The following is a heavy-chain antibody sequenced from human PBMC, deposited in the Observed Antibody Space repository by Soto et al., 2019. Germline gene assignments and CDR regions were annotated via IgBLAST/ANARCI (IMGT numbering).Heavy chain of an antibody. CDR2: VSGSADST. Sequence: EVQLLESGGDLVQPGGSLRLSCAASGFTFSNYAMSWVRQAPGKGLDWVSSVSGSADSTYSADSVKGRFTISRDNFKNTLFLHMNSLRAEDTAIYYCARGMTPIGWNWYFDLWGRGTLVTVSS. CDR1: GFTFSNYA. D-gene: IGHD2-15*01. V-gene: IGHV3-23*01. CDR3: ARGMTPIGWNWYFDL. J-gene: IGHJ2*01.